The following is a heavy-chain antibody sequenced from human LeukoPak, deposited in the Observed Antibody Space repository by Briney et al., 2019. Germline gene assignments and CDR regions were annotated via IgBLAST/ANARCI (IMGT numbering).Heavy chain of an antibody. V-gene: IGHV3-21*04. J-gene: IGHJ4*02. CDR2: ISSSSSYI. Sequence: GGSLRLSCAASGFTFSSYSMNWVRQAPGKGLEWVSSISSSSSYIYYADSVKGRFTISRDNAKNSLYLQMDSLRAEDTAVYYCARDPYSSSYYYFDYWGQGTLVTVSS. CDR3: ARDPYSSSYYYFDY. D-gene: IGHD6-13*01. CDR1: GFTFSSYS.